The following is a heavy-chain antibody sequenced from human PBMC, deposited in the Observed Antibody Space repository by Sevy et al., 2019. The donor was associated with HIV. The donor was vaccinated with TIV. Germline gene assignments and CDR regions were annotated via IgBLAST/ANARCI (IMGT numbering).Heavy chain of an antibody. Sequence: GGSLRLSCAASGFTFSSYGMHWVRQAPGKGLEWVAVISYDGSNKYYADSVKGRFTISRDNSKNTLYLQMNSLRAEDTVVYYCAKYAYYDYVWGSYRYTPDAFDIWGQGTMVTVSS. J-gene: IGHJ3*02. V-gene: IGHV3-30*18. CDR1: GFTFSSYG. CDR3: AKYAYYDYVWGSYRYTPDAFDI. D-gene: IGHD3-16*02. CDR2: ISYDGSNK.